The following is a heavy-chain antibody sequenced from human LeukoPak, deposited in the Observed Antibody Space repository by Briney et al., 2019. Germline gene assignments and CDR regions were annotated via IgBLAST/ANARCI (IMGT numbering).Heavy chain of an antibody. Sequence: PSETLSLTCTVSGGSISSYYWSWIRQPAGKGLEWIGRTYTSGSTNYNPSLKSRVTTSVDTSKNQFSLKLSSVTAADTAVYYCARGGNSGLLIDYWGQGTLVTVSS. CDR3: ARGGNSGLLIDY. D-gene: IGHD4-23*01. J-gene: IGHJ4*02. V-gene: IGHV4-4*07. CDR2: TYTSGST. CDR1: GGSISSYY.